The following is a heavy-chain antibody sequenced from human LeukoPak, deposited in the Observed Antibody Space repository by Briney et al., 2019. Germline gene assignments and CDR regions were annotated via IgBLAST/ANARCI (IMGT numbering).Heavy chain of an antibody. V-gene: IGHV1-24*01. Sequence: GASVKVSCKVSGYTLTELSMHWVRQAPGKGLEWMGGFDPEDGETIYAQKFQGRVTMTEDTSTDTAYMELSSLRSEDTAVYYCATGYDYIWGSYRYRPAPPFDYWGQGTLVTVSS. CDR2: FDPEDGET. D-gene: IGHD3-16*02. CDR3: ATGYDYIWGSYRYRPAPPFDY. J-gene: IGHJ4*02. CDR1: GYTLTELS.